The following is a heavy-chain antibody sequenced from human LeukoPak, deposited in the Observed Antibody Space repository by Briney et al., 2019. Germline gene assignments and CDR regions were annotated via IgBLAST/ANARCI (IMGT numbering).Heavy chain of an antibody. CDR2: ISSSSSYL. CDR3: ARDLSGYCSSTSCSDYFDY. D-gene: IGHD2-2*01. Sequence: PGGSLRLTCAAYGFTFSSYSMNWVRQAPGKGLEWISSISSSSSYLYYADSVKGRFTISRDNAKNSLYLQMNSLRAEDTAVYYCARDLSGYCSSTSCSDYFDYWGQGTLVTVSS. V-gene: IGHV3-21*01. CDR1: GFTFSSYS. J-gene: IGHJ4*02.